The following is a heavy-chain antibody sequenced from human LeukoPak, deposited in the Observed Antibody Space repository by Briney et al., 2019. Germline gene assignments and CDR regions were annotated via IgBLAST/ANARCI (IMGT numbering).Heavy chain of an antibody. V-gene: IGHV4-59*08. CDR1: GGSISSYY. D-gene: IGHD5-12*01. CDR2: IYYSGST. CDR3: ARHATQWLRSPFDY. J-gene: IGHJ4*02. Sequence: SETPSLTCTVSGGSISSYYWSWIRQPPGKGLEWIGYIYYSGSTNYNPPLKSRVTISIDTSKKQFSLKLTSVTAADTAVYYCARHATQWLRSPFDYWGQGTLVTVSS.